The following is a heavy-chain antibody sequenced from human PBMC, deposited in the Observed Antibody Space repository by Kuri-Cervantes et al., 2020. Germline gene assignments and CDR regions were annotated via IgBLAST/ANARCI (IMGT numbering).Heavy chain of an antibody. J-gene: IGHJ4*02. Sequence: GESLKISCAASGFTFSSYSMNWVRQAPGKGLEWVSYISSSSSTIYYADSVKGRFTISRDNAKNSPYLQMNSLRAEDTAVYYCAKSGGATDYWGQGTLVTISS. D-gene: IGHD1-26*01. CDR1: GFTFSSYS. CDR3: AKSGGATDY. V-gene: IGHV3-48*01. CDR2: ISSSSSTI.